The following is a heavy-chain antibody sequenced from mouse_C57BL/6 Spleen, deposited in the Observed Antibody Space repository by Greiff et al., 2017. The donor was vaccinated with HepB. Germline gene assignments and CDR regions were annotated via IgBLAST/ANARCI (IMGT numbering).Heavy chain of an antibody. CDR3: ARLTTVVAHYFDY. D-gene: IGHD1-1*01. J-gene: IGHJ2*01. Sequence: DVKLVESEGGLVQPGSSMKLSCTASGFTFSDYYMAWVRQVPEKGLEWVANINYDGSSTYYLDSLKSRFIISRDNAKNILYLQMSSLKSEDTATYYCARLTTVVAHYFDYWGQGTTLTVSS. CDR2: INYDGSST. V-gene: IGHV5-16*01. CDR1: GFTFSDYY.